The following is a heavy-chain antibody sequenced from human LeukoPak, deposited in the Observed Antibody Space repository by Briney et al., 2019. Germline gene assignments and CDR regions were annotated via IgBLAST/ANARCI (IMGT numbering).Heavy chain of an antibody. D-gene: IGHD3-22*01. V-gene: IGHV1-69*13. Sequence: GASVKVSCKASGGTFSSYAISWVRQAPGQGLEWMGGIIPIFGTANYAQKFQGRVTITADESTSTAYMELSSLRCEDTAVYYCARDRADFNYYDSSGPFDYWGQGTLVTVSS. CDR2: IIPIFGTA. CDR3: ARDRADFNYYDSSGPFDY. CDR1: GGTFSSYA. J-gene: IGHJ4*02.